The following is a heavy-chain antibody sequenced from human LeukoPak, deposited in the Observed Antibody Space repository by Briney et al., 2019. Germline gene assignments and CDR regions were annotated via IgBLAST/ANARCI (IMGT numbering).Heavy chain of an antibody. J-gene: IGHJ6*03. CDR2: ISWNSGSI. CDR1: GFTFDDYA. V-gene: IGHV3-9*03. Sequence: GGSLRLSCAASGFTFDDYAMHWVRQAPGKGLEWVSGISWNSGSIGYADSVKGRFTISRDNAKNSLYLQMNSLRAEDMALYYCAKGESPYYYYYMDVWGKGTTVTVSS. CDR3: AKGESPYYYYYMDV.